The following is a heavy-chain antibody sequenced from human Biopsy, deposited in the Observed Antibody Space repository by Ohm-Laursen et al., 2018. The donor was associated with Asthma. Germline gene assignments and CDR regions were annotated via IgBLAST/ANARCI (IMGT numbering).Heavy chain of an antibody. Sequence: SQTLSLTCTVSGGSISSEYWSWLRPSPGKGLEWIGYIHNSGNTNYNPSLKSRVTISLDTSKNHFSLRLSSVTAADTAVYFCARGQGRGIQLWSLDPWGQGILVTVSS. J-gene: IGHJ5*02. CDR1: GGSISSEY. D-gene: IGHD5-18*01. CDR3: ARGQGRGIQLWSLDP. CDR2: IHNSGNT. V-gene: IGHV4-59*13.